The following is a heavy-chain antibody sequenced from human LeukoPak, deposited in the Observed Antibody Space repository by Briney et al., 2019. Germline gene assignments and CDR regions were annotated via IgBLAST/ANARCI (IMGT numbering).Heavy chain of an antibody. V-gene: IGHV3-30*04. CDR2: ISYDGSNQ. CDR1: GFTFSSYA. Sequence: PGGSLRLSCAASGFTFSSYAIHWVRQDPGKGLEWLGIISYDGSNQDYADSVKGRFTISRDNSKNTLYLQMNSLRGEDTAVYYCARDCGSRLTKGYYLDYWGQGTLVTVSS. D-gene: IGHD2-21*01. CDR3: ARDCGSRLTKGYYLDY. J-gene: IGHJ4*02.